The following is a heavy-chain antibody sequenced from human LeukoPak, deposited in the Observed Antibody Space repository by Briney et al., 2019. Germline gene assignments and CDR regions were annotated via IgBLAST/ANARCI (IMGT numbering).Heavy chain of an antibody. CDR3: ARSPFLEYLEPTYMDV. J-gene: IGHJ6*03. Sequence: ASVKVSCKASGYTFTGYFIHYVRQAPGQGPEWMGWISPKSGGTNYAQKFQGRVTMTRDTAISTAYMELSSLKSDDTAMYYCARSPFLEYLEPTYMDVWGKGTSVIVSS. D-gene: IGHD3-3*02. V-gene: IGHV1-2*02. CDR1: GYTFTGYF. CDR2: ISPKSGGT.